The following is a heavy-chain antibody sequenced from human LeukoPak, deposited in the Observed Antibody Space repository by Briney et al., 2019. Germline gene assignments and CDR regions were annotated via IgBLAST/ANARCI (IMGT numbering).Heavy chain of an antibody. J-gene: IGHJ6*02. CDR1: GGSISSYY. CDR2: IYYSGST. CDR3: ARVDGGYYDSSGYLYGMDV. Sequence: SETLSLTCTVSGGSISSYYWSWIRQPPGKGLEWIGYIYYSGSTNYNPSLKSRVTISVDTSKNQFSLKLSSVTAADTAVYYCARVDGGYYDSSGYLYGMDVWGQGTTVTVSS. D-gene: IGHD3-22*01. V-gene: IGHV4-59*12.